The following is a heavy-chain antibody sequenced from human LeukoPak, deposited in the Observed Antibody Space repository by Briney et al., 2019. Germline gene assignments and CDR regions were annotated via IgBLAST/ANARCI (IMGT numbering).Heavy chain of an antibody. CDR2: IKQDGSEK. V-gene: IGHV3-7*01. Sequence: GGSLRLSCAASGFTFSSYWMSWVRQAPGKGLEWVANIKQDGSEKYYVDSVKGRFTISRDNAKNSLYLQTNSLRAEDTAVYYCARSGGNPAAYFDYWGQGTLVTVSS. CDR1: GFTFSSYW. CDR3: ARSGGNPAAYFDY. D-gene: IGHD2-15*01. J-gene: IGHJ4*02.